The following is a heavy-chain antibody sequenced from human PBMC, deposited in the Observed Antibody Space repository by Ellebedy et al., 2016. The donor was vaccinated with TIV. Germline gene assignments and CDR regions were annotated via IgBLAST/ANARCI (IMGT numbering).Heavy chain of an antibody. CDR3: ARGVVPAATNPNYGMDV. V-gene: IGHV1-69*06. J-gene: IGHJ6*02. CDR1: GGTFSSYA. D-gene: IGHD2-2*01. Sequence: SVKVSCXASGGTFSSYAISWVRQAPGQGLEWMGGIIPIFGTANYAQKFQGRVTITADKSTSTAYMELSSLRSDDTAVYYCARGVVPAATNPNYGMDVWGQGTTVTVSS. CDR2: IIPIFGTA.